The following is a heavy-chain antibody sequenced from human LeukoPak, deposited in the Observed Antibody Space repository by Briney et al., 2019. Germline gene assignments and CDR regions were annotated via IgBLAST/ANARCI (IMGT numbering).Heavy chain of an antibody. V-gene: IGHV1-18*01. CDR3: ARGRYYDSSGYLVY. CDR2: INAYNGNT. Sequence: ASVKVSCKASGYTFTSYGISWVRQAPGQGLEWMGWINAYNGNTNYAQKLQGRVTMTTDTSTSTAYMELRSLRSDDTAVYYCARGRYYDSSGYLVYWGQGTLVTVSS. CDR1: GYTFTSYG. J-gene: IGHJ4*02. D-gene: IGHD3-22*01.